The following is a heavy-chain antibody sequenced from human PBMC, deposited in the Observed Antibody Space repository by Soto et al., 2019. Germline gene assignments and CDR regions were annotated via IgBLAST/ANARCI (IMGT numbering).Heavy chain of an antibody. CDR2: INHSGST. V-gene: IGHV4-34*01. J-gene: IGHJ5*02. D-gene: IGHD2-2*01. Sequence: PSETLSLTCTVSGGSISSYYWSWIRQPPGKGLEWIGEINHSGSTNYNPSLKSRVTISVDTSKNQFSLKLSSVTAADTAVYYCARELPRYQLLSHGSTNWFDPWGQGTLVTVS. CDR1: GGSISSYY. CDR3: ARELPRYQLLSHGSTNWFDP.